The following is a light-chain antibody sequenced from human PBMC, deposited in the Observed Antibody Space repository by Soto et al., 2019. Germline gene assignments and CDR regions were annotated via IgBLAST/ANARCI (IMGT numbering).Light chain of an antibody. CDR2: KAS. V-gene: IGKV1-5*03. Sequence: DIQMTQSPSTLSASLEDRVTITCRASQSIDDLLAWYQQKPGEAPKLLIYKASYLESGVPSRFSGSGSGTEFTLTISSLQPEDLEIYYSEPSSDFSVPFGQGTKVDTK. J-gene: IGKJ1*01. CDR1: QSIDDL. CDR3: EPSSDFSVP.